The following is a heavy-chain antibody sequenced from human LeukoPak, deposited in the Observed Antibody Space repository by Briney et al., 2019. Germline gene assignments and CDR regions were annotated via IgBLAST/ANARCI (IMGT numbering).Heavy chain of an antibody. CDR3: AREFHDSSGYTIDY. CDR2: ISSSSSYI. CDR1: GFTFSSYA. Sequence: GGSLRLSCAASGFTFSSYAMSWVRQAPGKGLEWVSSISSSSSYIYYADSVKGRFTISRDNAKNSLYLQMNSLRAEDTAVYYCAREFHDSSGYTIDYWGQGTLVTVSS. V-gene: IGHV3-21*01. D-gene: IGHD3-22*01. J-gene: IGHJ4*02.